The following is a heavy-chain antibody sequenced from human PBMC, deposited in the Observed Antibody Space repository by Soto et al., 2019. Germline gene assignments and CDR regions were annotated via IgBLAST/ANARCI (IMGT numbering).Heavy chain of an antibody. D-gene: IGHD1-26*01. J-gene: IGHJ4*02. V-gene: IGHV1-3*01. CDR3: ARRVGDGRFDF. CDR2: INPANGDT. Sequence: QVQLVQSGAEVKKPGASVRVSCRASGYTFPYFGIHWVRQAPGQSLEWMGSINPANGDTPYSQKFQGRVTITSDTSATTVYMEMVRLTSADTAVYYCARRVGDGRFDFWGQGTLITVSS. CDR1: GYTFPYFG.